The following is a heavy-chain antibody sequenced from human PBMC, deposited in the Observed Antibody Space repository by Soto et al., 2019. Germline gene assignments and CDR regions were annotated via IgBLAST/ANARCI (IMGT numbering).Heavy chain of an antibody. CDR3: ARGHSTDCSNGVCSFFYNHEMDV. CDR2: INPKSGGT. Sequence: ASVNVSCKVSGYSFTDYHIHWVRQAPGQGLEWLGRINPKSGGTSTAQKFQGWVTMTRDRSISTVYMELTRLRSDDTAVYFCARGHSTDCSNGVCSFFYNHEMDVWGQGTTVTVSS. CDR1: GYSFTDYH. V-gene: IGHV1-2*04. J-gene: IGHJ6*02. D-gene: IGHD2-8*01.